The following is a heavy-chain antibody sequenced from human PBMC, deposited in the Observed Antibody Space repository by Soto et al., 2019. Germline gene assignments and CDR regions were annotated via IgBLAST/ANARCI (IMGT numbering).Heavy chain of an antibody. CDR3: ARGGGVGVAGSAAFDM. Sequence: QLHLVQSGAVVKKPGASVTVSCSASGYPVTAYYMHWVRQAPGRGLEWMGGINPATGAAKYTQTFQGRVTMTRDTFTSTVFMELGGLTSGDTAVFYWARGGGVGVAGSAAFDMWGQGTLVTVSS. CDR1: GYPVTAYY. D-gene: IGHD3-3*01. V-gene: IGHV1-2*02. CDR2: INPATGAA. J-gene: IGHJ3*02.